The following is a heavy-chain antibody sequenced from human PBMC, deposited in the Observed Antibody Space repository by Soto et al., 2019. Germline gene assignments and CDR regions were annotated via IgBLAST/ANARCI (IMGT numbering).Heavy chain of an antibody. CDR1: GFTFSTYL. Sequence: LRLSCAASGFTFSTYLMSWVRQAPGKGLEWVANIKYDGSETYYVDSVKGRFTISRDNAKNSLYLQMNSLRGEDTAVYYCARYSSAWGLWGQGTLVT. J-gene: IGHJ4*02. CDR3: ARYSSAWGL. CDR2: IKYDGSET. D-gene: IGHD6-19*01. V-gene: IGHV3-7*01.